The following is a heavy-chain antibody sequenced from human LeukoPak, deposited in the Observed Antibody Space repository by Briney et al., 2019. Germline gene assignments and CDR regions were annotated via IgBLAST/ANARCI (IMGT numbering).Heavy chain of an antibody. J-gene: IGHJ3*02. V-gene: IGHV3-9*01. CDR2: ISWNSGSI. CDR1: GFTFDDYA. D-gene: IGHD1-26*01. CDR3: AKDISGSYSKGGAFDI. Sequence: GGSLRLSCAASGFTFDDYAMHWVRQAPGKGLEWVSGISWNSGSIGYADSVKGRFTISRDNAKNSLYLQMNSLRAEDTALYYCAKDISGSYSKGGAFDIWGQGTMVTVSS.